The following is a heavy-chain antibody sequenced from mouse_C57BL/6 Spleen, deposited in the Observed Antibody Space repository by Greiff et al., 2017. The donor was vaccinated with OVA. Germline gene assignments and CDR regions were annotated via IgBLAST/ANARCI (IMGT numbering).Heavy chain of an antibody. CDR2: IYPGSGNT. Sequence: VQLQESGAELVRPGASVKLSCKASGYTFTDYYINWVKQRPGQGLEWIARIYPGSGNTYYNEKFKGKATLTAEKSSSTAYMQLSSLTSEDSAVYFCARSYYDYDGLFDYWGQGTTLTVSS. V-gene: IGHV1-76*01. J-gene: IGHJ2*01. CDR3: ARSYYDYDGLFDY. CDR1: GYTFTDYY. D-gene: IGHD2-4*01.